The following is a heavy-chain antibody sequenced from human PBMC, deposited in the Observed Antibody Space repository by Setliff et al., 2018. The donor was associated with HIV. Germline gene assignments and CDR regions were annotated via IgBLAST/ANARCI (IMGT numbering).Heavy chain of an antibody. CDR3: ARGRTGVTAPLH. CDR1: GITFSSYA. J-gene: IGHJ4*02. Sequence: GESLKISCAANGITFSSYAMTWVRQAPGKGLNWVSSITASGGKTYYADSMKGRFTISRDNSENTLYLQMSNLRVDDTAVYYCARGRTGVTAPLHWGQGTLVTVSS. V-gene: IGHV3-23*01. CDR2: ITASGGKT. D-gene: IGHD3-10*01.